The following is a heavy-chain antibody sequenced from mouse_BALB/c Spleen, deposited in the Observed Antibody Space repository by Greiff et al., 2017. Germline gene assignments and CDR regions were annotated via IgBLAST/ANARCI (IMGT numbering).Heavy chain of an antibody. CDR2: IYPGDGDT. CDR1: GYAFSSYW. D-gene: IGHD1-1*01. CDR3: ARFTTVVAFDY. J-gene: IGHJ2*01. Sequence: QVQLQQSGAELVRPGSSVTISCKASGYAFSSYWMNWVKQRPGQGLEWIGQIYPGDGDTNYNGKFKGKATLTADKSSSTAYMQLSSLTSEDSAVYFCARFTTVVAFDYWGQGTTLTVSS. V-gene: IGHV1-80*01.